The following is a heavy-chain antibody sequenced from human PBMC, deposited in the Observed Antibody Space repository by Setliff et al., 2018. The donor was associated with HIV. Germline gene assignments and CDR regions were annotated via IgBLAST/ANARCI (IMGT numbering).Heavy chain of an antibody. CDR3: AVWFGELSGSDYYDLDV. Sequence: PSQTLSLTCAISGDSISTNSAAWNWIRQSPSRGLEWLGGTYYRSKWYSDYAVSVKIRVTINPDTSKNHFSLHLNSVTPEDTPVYYCAVWFGELSGSDYYDLDVWGQGTTGHRLL. J-gene: IGHJ6*02. V-gene: IGHV6-1*01. CDR2: TYYRSKWYS. D-gene: IGHD3-10*01. CDR1: GDSISTNSAA.